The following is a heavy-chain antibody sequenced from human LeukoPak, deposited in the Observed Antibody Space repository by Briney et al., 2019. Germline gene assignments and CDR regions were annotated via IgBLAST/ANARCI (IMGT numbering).Heavy chain of an antibody. Sequence: GGSLRLSCAASGFIFSSYGMHWVRQAPGKGLEWVARIWHDGSNDDYADSVKGRFTISRDNSKHTLYLQMNSLRAEDTAIYFCAKVTGDYYDTSVAFDYWGQGTLVTVSS. J-gene: IGHJ4*02. CDR2: IWHDGSND. CDR1: GFIFSSYG. V-gene: IGHV3-33*06. CDR3: AKVTGDYYDTSVAFDY. D-gene: IGHD3-22*01.